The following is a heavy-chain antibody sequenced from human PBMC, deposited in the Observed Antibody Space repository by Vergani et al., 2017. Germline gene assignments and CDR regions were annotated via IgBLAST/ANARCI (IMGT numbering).Heavy chain of an antibody. CDR2: IRYDGSNK. Sequence: VQLVESGGGLVQPGGSLRLSCAASGFTFSSYGMHWVRQAPGKGLEWVAFIRYDGSNKYYADSVKGRFTISRDNSKNTLYLQMNSLRAEDSAVYYCAKDPGGATVTTYGYWGQGTLVTVSS. V-gene: IGHV3-30*02. CDR3: AKDPGGATVTTYGY. CDR1: GFTFSSYG. D-gene: IGHD4-17*01. J-gene: IGHJ4*02.